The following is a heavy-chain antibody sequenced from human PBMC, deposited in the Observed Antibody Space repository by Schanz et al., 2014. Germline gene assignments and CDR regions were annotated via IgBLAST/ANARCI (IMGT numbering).Heavy chain of an antibody. V-gene: IGHV3-7*01. CDR3: ARDNGGYYPFDY. D-gene: IGHD3-22*01. CDR2: INQDGSDK. J-gene: IGHJ4*02. CDR1: GFTFGTFW. Sequence: EVQLVESGGGLLQPGGSLRLSCAASGFTFGTFWMSWVRQAPGKGLEWVANINQDGSDKSYVDSVKGRFTISRDNAKNSLYLQMNSLRAEDTAVYYCARDNGGYYPFDYWGQGSLVTVSS.